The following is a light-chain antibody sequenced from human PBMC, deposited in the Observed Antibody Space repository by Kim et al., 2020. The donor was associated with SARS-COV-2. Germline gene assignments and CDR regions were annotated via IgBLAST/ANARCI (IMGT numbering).Light chain of an antibody. J-gene: IGKJ4*01. CDR1: QGNRNE. V-gene: IGKV1-6*01. CDR2: AES. CDR3: LQDYNYPPT. Sequence: ASVGDRDTSTCRGSQGNRNELGWYQQKPGKAPKLLIYAESSLQRGGPSRFSGSGSGTDFTLTISSLQPEDFATYYCLQDYNYPPTFGGGTKLEI.